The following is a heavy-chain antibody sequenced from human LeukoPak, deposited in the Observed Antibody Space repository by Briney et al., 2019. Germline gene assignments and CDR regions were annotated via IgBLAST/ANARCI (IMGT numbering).Heavy chain of an antibody. CDR1: GFTFSSHA. CDR2: ISGSGTNT. V-gene: IGHV3-23*01. CDR3: AKSTFRAPYYFDY. J-gene: IGHJ4*02. D-gene: IGHD3-16*01. Sequence: GSLRLSCAASGFTFSSHAVSWVRQAPGKGLEWVSAISGSGTNTYYADSVKGRFTISRDDSKNTLYLQMNSLRAEDTAVYYCAKSTFRAPYYFDYWGQGTLVTVSS.